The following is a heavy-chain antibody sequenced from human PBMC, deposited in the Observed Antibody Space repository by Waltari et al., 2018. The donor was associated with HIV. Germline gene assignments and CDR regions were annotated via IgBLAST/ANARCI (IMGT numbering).Heavy chain of an antibody. D-gene: IGHD3-3*01. CDR3: ASHYDFGRFYYYGMDV. CDR2: TNPNSGGT. J-gene: IGHJ6*02. Sequence: QVQLVQSGAEVKKPGASVKVSCKASGYTFTGYYIHWVRQAPGQGLEWMGWTNPNSGGTNYAQKFQGRVTMTRDTSISTAYMELSRLRSDDTAFYYCASHYDFGRFYYYGMDVWGQGTTVTVSS. V-gene: IGHV1-2*02. CDR1: GYTFTGYY.